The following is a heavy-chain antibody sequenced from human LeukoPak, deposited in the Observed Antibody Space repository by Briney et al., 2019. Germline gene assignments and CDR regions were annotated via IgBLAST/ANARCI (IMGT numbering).Heavy chain of an antibody. J-gene: IGHJ4*02. V-gene: IGHV4-34*01. D-gene: IGHD3-16*02. CDR3: ARSRYDYVWGSYRYFDY. CDR2: INHSGST. Sequence: ASETLSLTCAVYGGSFSGYYWSWIRQPPGKGLEWIGEINHSGSTNYNPSLKSRVTISVDTSKNQFSLKLSSVTAADTAVYYCARSRYDYVWGSYRYFDYWGQGTLVTVSS. CDR1: GGSFSGYY.